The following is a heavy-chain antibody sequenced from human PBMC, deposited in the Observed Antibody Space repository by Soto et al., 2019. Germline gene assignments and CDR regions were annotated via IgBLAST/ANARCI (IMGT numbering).Heavy chain of an antibody. CDR1: GGSISSGDYY. Sequence: SETLSLTCTVSGGSISSGDYYWSWIRQPPEKGLEWIGYIYYSGSTYYNPSLKSRVTISVDTSKNQFSLKLSSVTAADTAVYYSDRDIGWNYRFDYWGQGTLVTVSS. CDR3: DRDIGWNYRFDY. D-gene: IGHD1-7*01. V-gene: IGHV4-30-4*01. CDR2: IYYSGST. J-gene: IGHJ4*02.